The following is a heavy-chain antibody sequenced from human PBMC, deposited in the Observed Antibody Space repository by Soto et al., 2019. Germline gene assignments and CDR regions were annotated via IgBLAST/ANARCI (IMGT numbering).Heavy chain of an antibody. D-gene: IGHD2-15*01. CDR1: GFSLSTSGVG. V-gene: IGHV2-5*01. CDR2: IYWNDDK. Sequence: SGPTLVNPTQTLTLTCTFSGFSLSTSGVGVGWIRQPPGKALEWLALIYWNDDKRYSPSLKSRLTITKDTSKNQVVLTMTNMDPVDTATYYCAHINSSRDIVVVVAAKGANLFDYWGQGTLVTVSS. CDR3: AHINSSRDIVVVVAAKGANLFDY. J-gene: IGHJ4*02.